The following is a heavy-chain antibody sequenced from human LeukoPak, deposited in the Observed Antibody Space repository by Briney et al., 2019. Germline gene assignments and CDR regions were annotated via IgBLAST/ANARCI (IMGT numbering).Heavy chain of an antibody. D-gene: IGHD2-8*01. Sequence: SETLSFTCTVSGGSINSYFWSWIRQPAGKGLEWIGRIYTSGSTNYNPSLKSRVTMSLHTSKNQFSLKLSSVTAADTAMYYCARDGWVLDEGKYFDLWGRGTLVTVSS. J-gene: IGHJ2*01. CDR3: ARDGWVLDEGKYFDL. CDR2: IYTSGST. CDR1: GGSINSYF. V-gene: IGHV4-4*07.